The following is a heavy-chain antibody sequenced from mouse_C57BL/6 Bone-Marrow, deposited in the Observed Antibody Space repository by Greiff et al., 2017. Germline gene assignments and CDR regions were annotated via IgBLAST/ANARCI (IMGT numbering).Heavy chain of an antibody. D-gene: IGHD1-1*01. J-gene: IGHJ3*01. Sequence: QVQLQQPGAELVKPGASVKLSCKASGYTFTSYWMHWVKQRPGQGLEWIGMIHPNSGSTNYNEKFKGKATLTVDKSSSTAYMQLSSLTSEDSAVYYCASHYGSNYAWFAYWGQGTLVTVSA. CDR1: GYTFTSYW. CDR2: IHPNSGST. CDR3: ASHYGSNYAWFAY. V-gene: IGHV1-64*01.